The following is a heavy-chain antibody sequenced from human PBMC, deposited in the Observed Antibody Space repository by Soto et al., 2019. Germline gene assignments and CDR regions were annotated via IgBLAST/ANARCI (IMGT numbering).Heavy chain of an antibody. V-gene: IGHV3-13*01. CDR2: IGTQHDS. Sequence: EVQLVESGGGLVEPGGSQRLSCAASGFTFSAFDMHWVRQATGKGLELVASIGTQHDSYYPDSVKGRFTISRENAKNSLYLQMNSLRAGDTALYYCARQASYWHGGGGWFDPWGQGTLVTVSS. CDR1: GFTFSAFD. D-gene: IGHD2-8*02. CDR3: ARQASYWHGGGGWFDP. J-gene: IGHJ5*02.